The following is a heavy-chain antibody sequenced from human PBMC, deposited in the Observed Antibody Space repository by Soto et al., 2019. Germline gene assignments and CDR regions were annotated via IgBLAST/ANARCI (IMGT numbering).Heavy chain of an antibody. D-gene: IGHD2-2*01. CDR1: GFTFSNYA. CDR3: AREYQLLTYYFDY. J-gene: IGHJ4*02. CDR2: ISNDGSNK. V-gene: IGHV3-30-3*01. Sequence: QVQVVESGGGVVQPGRSLRLSCAASGFTFSNYAMHWVRQAPGKGLEWVAVISNDGSNKYYEDSVKGRFTSSRDNSKNMLSLQMNSLRAEDTAVYYCAREYQLLTYYFDYWGQGTLVTVSS.